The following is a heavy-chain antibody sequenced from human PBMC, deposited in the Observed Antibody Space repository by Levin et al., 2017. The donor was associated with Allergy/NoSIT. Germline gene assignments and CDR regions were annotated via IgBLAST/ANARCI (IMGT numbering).Heavy chain of an antibody. V-gene: IGHV1-2*02. CDR1: GYTFTGYY. D-gene: IGHD3-9*01. CDR3: ARVDILPRYYCYGMDV. Sequence: GESLKISCKASGYTFTGYYMHWVRQAPGQGLEWMGWINPNSGGTNYAQKFQGRVTMTRDTSISTAYMELSRLRSDDTAVYYCARVDILPRYYCYGMDVWGQGTTVTVSS. CDR2: INPNSGGT. J-gene: IGHJ6*02.